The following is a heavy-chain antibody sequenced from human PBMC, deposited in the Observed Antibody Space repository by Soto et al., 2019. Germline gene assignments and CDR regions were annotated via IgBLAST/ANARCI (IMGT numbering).Heavy chain of an antibody. Sequence: GGSPRLSCAASGFTFFNYAMHCVRQAPGKGLEYVSTISSNGGSTYHANSVKGRFTISRDNSKNTLYLQMGSLRAEDMAVYYCARGPDHFDYWGQGT. J-gene: IGHJ4*02. CDR1: GFTFFNYA. CDR3: ARGPDHFDY. V-gene: IGHV3-64*01. CDR2: ISSNGGST.